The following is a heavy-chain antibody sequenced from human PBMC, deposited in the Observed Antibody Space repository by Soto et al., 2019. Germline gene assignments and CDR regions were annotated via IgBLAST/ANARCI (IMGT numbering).Heavy chain of an antibody. V-gene: IGHV4-34*01. CDR2: INHSGST. J-gene: IGHJ4*02. D-gene: IGHD2-8*02. CDR1: DGFSSPYS. CDR3: ARDKITGLFDY. Sequence: SEAWSLSKAVSDGFSSPYSWTGLRQPPGTGLEWIGEINHSGSTNYNPSLKSRVTISVDTSKNQFSLKLTSVTAADTAVYYCARDKITGLFDYWGQGTLVTVS.